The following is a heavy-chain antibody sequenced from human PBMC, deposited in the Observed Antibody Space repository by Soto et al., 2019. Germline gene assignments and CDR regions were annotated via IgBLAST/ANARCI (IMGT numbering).Heavy chain of an antibody. CDR3: AREPGYDFWSGYYVY. J-gene: IGHJ4*02. Sequence: QVQMVQSGAEVKKPGASVKVSCKPSGYTFISYSMSWVRQAPGQGLEWMGWISAYNGNTNYAQKFQGRVTMTTDTSTSTAYMELRSLTSDDTAVYYCAREPGYDFWSGYYVYWGQGTLVTVSS. CDR2: ISAYNGNT. V-gene: IGHV1-18*01. D-gene: IGHD3-3*01. CDR1: GYTFISYS.